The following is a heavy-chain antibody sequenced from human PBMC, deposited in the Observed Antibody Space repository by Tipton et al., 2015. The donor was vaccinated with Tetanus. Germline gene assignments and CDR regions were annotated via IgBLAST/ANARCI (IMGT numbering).Heavy chain of an antibody. V-gene: IGHV3-30-3*01. D-gene: IGHD2-15*01. Sequence: SLRLSCAASGFTFSSYAMHWVRQAPGKGLEWVAVISYDGSNKYCADSVKGRFTISRDNSKNTLYLQMNSLRAEDTAVYYCAGDLPRRDCSGGSCFGAFDPWGQGTLVTVSS. CDR2: ISYDGSNK. CDR1: GFTFSSYA. CDR3: AGDLPRRDCSGGSCFGAFDP. J-gene: IGHJ5*02.